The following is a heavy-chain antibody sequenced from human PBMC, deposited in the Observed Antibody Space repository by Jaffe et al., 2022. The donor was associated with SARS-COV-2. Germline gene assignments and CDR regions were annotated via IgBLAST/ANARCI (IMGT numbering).Heavy chain of an antibody. Sequence: QVQLQQSGPGLVKPSQTLSFTCAISGDSVSSNSAAWNWIRQSPSRGLEWLGRTYYRSKWYNDYAVSVKGRITINPDTSKNQFSLQLNSVTPEDTAVYYCARAYYYDSSGSDPFDYWGQGTLVTVSS. D-gene: IGHD3-22*01. CDR2: TYYRSKWYN. V-gene: IGHV6-1*01. CDR3: ARAYYYDSSGSDPFDY. CDR1: GDSVSSNSAA. J-gene: IGHJ4*02.